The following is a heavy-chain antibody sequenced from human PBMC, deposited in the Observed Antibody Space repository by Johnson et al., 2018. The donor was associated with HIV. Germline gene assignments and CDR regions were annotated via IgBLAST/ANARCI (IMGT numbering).Heavy chain of an antibody. Sequence: VQLVESGGGVVQPGTSLRLSCAASGFTFKIYAMHWVRQAPGKGLEWVSGIGITGDTYYAGSVKGRFTISIDHAKNSLYLQMNSLTAGDMAVYYCARGSVFDIWGRGTMVTVSS. CDR2: IGITGDT. CDR1: GFTFKIYA. J-gene: IGHJ3*02. CDR3: ARGSVFDI. V-gene: IGHV3-13*01. D-gene: IGHD3-3*01.